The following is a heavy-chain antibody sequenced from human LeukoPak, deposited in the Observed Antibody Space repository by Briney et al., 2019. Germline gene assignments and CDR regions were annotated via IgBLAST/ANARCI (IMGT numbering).Heavy chain of an antibody. Sequence: SETLSLTCTVSGGSISSSSYYWGWIRQPPGKGLEWIGSIYYSGSTYYNPSLESRLTMSIDTSKNQFSLKLNSVTAADTAMYFCGFSEGDFWGQGALVTVSS. J-gene: IGHJ4*02. CDR2: IYYSGST. CDR1: GGSISSSSYY. V-gene: IGHV4-39*07. D-gene: IGHD6-25*01. CDR3: GFSEGDF.